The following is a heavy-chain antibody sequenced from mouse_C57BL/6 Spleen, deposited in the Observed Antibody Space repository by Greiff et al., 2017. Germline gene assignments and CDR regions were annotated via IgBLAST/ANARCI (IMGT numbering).Heavy chain of an antibody. J-gene: IGHJ3*01. D-gene: IGHD4-1*01. V-gene: IGHV2-2*01. CDR1: GFSLTSYG. CDR2: IWSGGST. CDR3: ARNSANWDWFAY. Sequence: VKLVESGPGLVQPSQSLSITCTVSGFSLTSYGVHWVRQSPGKGLEWLGVIWSGGSTDYNAAFISRLSISKDNSKSQVFFKMNSLQADDTAIYYCARNSANWDWFAYWGQGTLVTVSA.